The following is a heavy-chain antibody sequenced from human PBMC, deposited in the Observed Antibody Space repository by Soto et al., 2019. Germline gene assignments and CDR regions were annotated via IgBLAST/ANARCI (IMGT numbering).Heavy chain of an antibody. Sequence: GASVKVSCKASGYTFTSYAMHWVRQAPGQRLEWMGWINAGNGNTKYSQKFQGRVTITRDTSASTAYMELSSLRSEDTAVYYCARDPPNYYDSSGPDNFDYWGQGTLVTVSS. V-gene: IGHV1-3*01. CDR2: INAGNGNT. J-gene: IGHJ4*02. CDR1: GYTFTSYA. D-gene: IGHD3-22*01. CDR3: ARDPPNYYDSSGPDNFDY.